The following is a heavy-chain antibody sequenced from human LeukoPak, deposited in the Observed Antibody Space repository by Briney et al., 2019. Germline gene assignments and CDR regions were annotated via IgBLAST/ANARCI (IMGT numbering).Heavy chain of an antibody. CDR3: ARARGDYDFWSGYYPRDYGMDV. Sequence: GGSLRLSCAASGFTFSSYAMSWVRQAPGEGLEWVSTISGSADNTNYAEAVKGRFTISRDNSKNTMYLQMNSLRAEDTAVYYCARARGDYDFWSGYYPRDYGMDVWGQGTTVTVSS. CDR1: GFTFSSYA. CDR2: ISGSADNT. J-gene: IGHJ6*02. D-gene: IGHD3-3*01. V-gene: IGHV3-23*01.